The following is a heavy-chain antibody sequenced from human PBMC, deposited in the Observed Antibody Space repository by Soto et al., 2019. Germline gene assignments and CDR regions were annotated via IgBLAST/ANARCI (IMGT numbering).Heavy chain of an antibody. CDR2: ISSTSSYT. D-gene: IGHD4-17*01. J-gene: IGHJ4*02. Sequence: EVLLVESGGGLVKPGGSLRLSCAASGFTFSGHSMNWVRQVPGKGLEWVSSISSTSSYTYYADSVKGRFTISRDNAKNSLYLQMNSLRAEDTAVYYCARDRYSGGDFDSWGQGTLVTVSS. CDR1: GFTFSGHS. V-gene: IGHV3-21*06. CDR3: ARDRYSGGDFDS.